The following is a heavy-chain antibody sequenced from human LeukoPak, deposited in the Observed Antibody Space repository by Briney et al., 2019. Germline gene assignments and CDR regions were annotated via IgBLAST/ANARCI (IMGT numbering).Heavy chain of an antibody. Sequence: PSETLSLTCTVSGGFISNYYWSWIRQSPGKGLEWIGYIYYSGTTNYNPSLKSRVTISVDTSKNQFSLQLRSVTAADTAVYYCAREDPQTTVPEGMDVWGQGTTVTVSS. D-gene: IGHD4-17*01. CDR1: GGFISNYY. J-gene: IGHJ6*02. V-gene: IGHV4-59*01. CDR3: AREDPQTTVPEGMDV. CDR2: IYYSGTT.